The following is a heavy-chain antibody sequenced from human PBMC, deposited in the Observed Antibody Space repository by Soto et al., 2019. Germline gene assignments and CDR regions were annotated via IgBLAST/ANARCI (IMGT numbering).Heavy chain of an antibody. Sequence: SETLSLTCTVSGGSISSSSYYWGWIRQPPGKGLEWIGSIYYSGSTYYNPSLKSRVTISVDTSKNQFSLKLSSVTAADTAVYYCARLEYYYGSGNMIRYYYYGMGVWGQGTTVTVSS. J-gene: IGHJ6*02. CDR1: GGSISSSSYY. CDR2: IYYSGST. CDR3: ARLEYYYGSGNMIRYYYYGMGV. V-gene: IGHV4-39*01. D-gene: IGHD3-10*01.